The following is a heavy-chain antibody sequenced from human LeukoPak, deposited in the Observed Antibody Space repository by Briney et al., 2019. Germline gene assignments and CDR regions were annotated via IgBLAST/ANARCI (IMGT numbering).Heavy chain of an antibody. CDR2: ISSEGKDR. Sequence: GGSLRLSCAASGFTFSNSAIHWARQAPGKGLEWVSFISSEGKDRNYVESVKGRFIISRDNSKNTMDLQMNSLRPEDTAVYYCARQASALQYYYNYMDVWGKGTTVIVSS. CDR3: ARQASALQYYYNYMDV. J-gene: IGHJ6*03. CDR1: GFTFSNSA. V-gene: IGHV3-30*01. D-gene: IGHD6-19*01.